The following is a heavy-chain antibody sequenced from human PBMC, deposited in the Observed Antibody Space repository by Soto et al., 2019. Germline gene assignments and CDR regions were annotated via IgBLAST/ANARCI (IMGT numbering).Heavy chain of an antibody. D-gene: IGHD3-3*01. Sequence: GGSLRLSCAASGFTFSSYAMHWVRQAPGKGLEWVAVISYDGSNKYYADSVKGRFTISRDNSKNTLYLQMNSLRAEDTAVYYFARDRSAIFGVVRLDYWGQGTLVTVSS. J-gene: IGHJ4*02. CDR1: GFTFSSYA. CDR2: ISYDGSNK. CDR3: ARDRSAIFGVVRLDY. V-gene: IGHV3-30-3*01.